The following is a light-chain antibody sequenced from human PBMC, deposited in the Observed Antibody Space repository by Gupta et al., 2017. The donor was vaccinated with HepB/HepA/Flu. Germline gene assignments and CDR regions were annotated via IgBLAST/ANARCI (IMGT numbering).Light chain of an antibody. Sequence: EIVLTHSPATLSLSPGERATLSCRASQSVSSYLAWYHQKPGQAPRLLISDASHRATGIPARFSGSGFGTDFTLTISSREPDDFAVYYCQQRSNWPSLTFGGGTKVEIK. CDR1: QSVSSY. CDR3: QQRSNWPSLT. CDR2: DAS. J-gene: IGKJ4*01. V-gene: IGKV3-11*01.